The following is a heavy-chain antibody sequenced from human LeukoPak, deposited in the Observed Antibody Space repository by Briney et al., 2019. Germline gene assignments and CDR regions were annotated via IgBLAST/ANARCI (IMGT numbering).Heavy chain of an antibody. D-gene: IGHD3-3*01. J-gene: IGHJ6*02. Sequence: GGSLRLSCVASGFTFSTYSLDWVRQAPGKGLEWVSSISSTSSYIYYADSVKGRFTLSRDNAKNSIYLQMDSLRAEDTGVYYCTSRGDCWSGYWAMNVWGQGTTVIVSS. V-gene: IGHV3-21*01. CDR1: GFTFSTYS. CDR2: ISSTSSYI. CDR3: TSRGDCWSGYWAMNV.